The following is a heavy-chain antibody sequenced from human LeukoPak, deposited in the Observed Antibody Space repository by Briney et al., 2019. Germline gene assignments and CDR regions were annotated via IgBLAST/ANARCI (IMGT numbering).Heavy chain of an antibody. CDR2: IIPILGIA. V-gene: IGHV1-69*04. CDR1: GGTFSSYA. Sequence: GSSVKVSCKASGGTFSSYAISWVRQAPGQGLEWMGRIIPILGIANYAQKFQGRVTITADKSTSTAYMELSSLRSEDTAVYYCAPALDYGDAAHFDYWGQGTLVTVSS. CDR3: APALDYGDAAHFDY. J-gene: IGHJ4*02. D-gene: IGHD4-17*01.